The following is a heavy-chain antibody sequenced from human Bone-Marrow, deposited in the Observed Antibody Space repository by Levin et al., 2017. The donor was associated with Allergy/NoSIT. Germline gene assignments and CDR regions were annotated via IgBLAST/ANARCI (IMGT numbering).Heavy chain of an antibody. V-gene: IGHV1-18*01. CDR2: ISAYNGNT. D-gene: IGHD3-22*01. CDR1: GYTFTSYG. J-gene: IGHJ4*02. Sequence: GASVKVSCKASGYTFTSYGISWVRQAPGQGLEWMGWISAYNGNTNYAQKLQGRVTMTTDTSTSTAYMELRSLRSDDTAVYYCARVPDYYDSSLSDYWGQGTLVTVSS. CDR3: ARVPDYYDSSLSDY.